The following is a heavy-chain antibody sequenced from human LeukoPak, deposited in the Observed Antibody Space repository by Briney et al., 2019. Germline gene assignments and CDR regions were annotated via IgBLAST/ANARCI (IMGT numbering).Heavy chain of an antibody. D-gene: IGHD1-26*01. CDR2: ISGSGGST. J-gene: IGHJ4*02. CDR3: AKDRYSGSSNYFDY. V-gene: IGHV3-23*01. Sequence: GGSLRLSCAASGFTFSSYSMNWVRQAPGKGLEWVSTISGSGGSTYYADSVKGRFTISRDNSKNTLYLQMNSLRAEDTAVYYCAKDRYSGSSNYFDYWGQGTLVTVSS. CDR1: GFTFSSYS.